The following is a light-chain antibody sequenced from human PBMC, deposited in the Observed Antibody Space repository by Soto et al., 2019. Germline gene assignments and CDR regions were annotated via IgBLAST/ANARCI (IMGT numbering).Light chain of an antibody. CDR2: LGS. CDR1: QSLLHSNGYNY. V-gene: IGKV2-28*01. Sequence: DIVMTQSPLSLPVTPGEPASISCRSSQSLLHSNGYNYLDWYLQKPGQSPQLLIYLGSNRASGVPDRFSGSGSSHNFNLKIHQVEAEDFGVYYCKQALQTPFPFGPGTKVDIK. J-gene: IGKJ3*01. CDR3: KQALQTPFP.